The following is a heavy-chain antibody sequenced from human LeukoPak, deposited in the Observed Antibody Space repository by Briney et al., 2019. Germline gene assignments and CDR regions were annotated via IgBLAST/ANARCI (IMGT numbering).Heavy chain of an antibody. V-gene: IGHV3-9*01. Sequence: PGGSLRLSCAASAFTFDNYAMHWVRQAPGKGLEWVSAISRNSGSVVYADSVKGRFTISRDDAKKSLYLQMNSLRAEDTAFYYCGKDRGSRVDTGTIDYWGQGTLVTVSS. CDR2: ISRNSGSV. D-gene: IGHD5-18*01. CDR1: AFTFDNYA. CDR3: GKDRGSRVDTGTIDY. J-gene: IGHJ4*02.